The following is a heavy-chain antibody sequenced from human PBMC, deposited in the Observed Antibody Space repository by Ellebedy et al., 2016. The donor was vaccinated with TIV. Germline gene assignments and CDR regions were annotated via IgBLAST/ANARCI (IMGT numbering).Heavy chain of an antibody. V-gene: IGHV3-7*03. CDR2: INQDGSGG. CDR3: ARGAGGLDY. CDR1: GLTFSRYS. J-gene: IGHJ4*02. Sequence: PGGSLRLSCVASGLTFSRYSMTWVRQAPGKGLEWVANINQDGSGGNYADSVKGRFTISRNNANNSLFLQMNTLRAEDTAMYYCARGAGGLDYWGQGILVTVSS. D-gene: IGHD2-8*02.